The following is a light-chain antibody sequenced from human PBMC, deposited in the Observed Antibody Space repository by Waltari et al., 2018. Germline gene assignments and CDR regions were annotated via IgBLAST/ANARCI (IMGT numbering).Light chain of an antibody. J-gene: IGKJ4*01. V-gene: IGKV3-15*01. Sequence: EIVLTQSPATLSLSPAERATLSCRASQGVSSSLAWYQQKPGQAPRLLIYGASSRATGFPDRFSGSGSGTDFTLTISSLGPEDFAVYYCQQYTNWPLTFGGGTKVEIK. CDR3: QQYTNWPLT. CDR2: GAS. CDR1: QGVSSS.